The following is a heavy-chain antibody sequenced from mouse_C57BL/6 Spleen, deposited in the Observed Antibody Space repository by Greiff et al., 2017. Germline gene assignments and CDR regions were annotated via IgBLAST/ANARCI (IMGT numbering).Heavy chain of an antibody. CDR1: GYTFTSYW. J-gene: IGHJ2*01. D-gene: IGHD1-1*01. CDR2: LYPGSGST. V-gene: IGHV1-55*01. Sequence: VQLQQPGAELVKPGASVKMSCKASGYTFTSYWITWVKQRPGQGLEWIGDLYPGSGSTTYNDKFTSKATLTVDTSSSTAYMQLSSLTSEDSAVYYCARQDYYYGSTDYWGQGTTLTVSS. CDR3: ARQDYYYGSTDY.